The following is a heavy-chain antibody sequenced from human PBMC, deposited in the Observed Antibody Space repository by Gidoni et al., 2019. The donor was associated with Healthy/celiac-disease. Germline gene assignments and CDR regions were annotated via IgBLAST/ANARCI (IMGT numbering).Heavy chain of an antibody. J-gene: IGHJ4*02. Sequence: QLQLQESGPGLVKPSETLSLTCTVSGGSISSSSYYWGWIRQPPGKGLEWIGSIYYSGSTYYNPSLKSRVTISVDTSKNQFSLKLSSVTAADTAVYYCACYVYSSGWMGPEYYFDYWGQGTLVTVSS. CDR2: IYYSGST. D-gene: IGHD6-19*01. CDR3: ACYVYSSGWMGPEYYFDY. V-gene: IGHV4-39*01. CDR1: GGSISSSSYY.